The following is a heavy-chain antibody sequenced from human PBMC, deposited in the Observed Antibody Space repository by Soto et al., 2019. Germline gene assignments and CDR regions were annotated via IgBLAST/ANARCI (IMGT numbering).Heavy chain of an antibody. V-gene: IGHV1-69*06. D-gene: IGHD1-26*01. CDR3: ARAGFNSSYHNWLDP. J-gene: IGHJ5*02. CDR2: IFPIFGTA. Sequence: GASVKVSCKASGGTFSSYAISWVRQAPGQGLEWMGGIFPIFGTANYAQKFQGRVTITADKSTSTAYMELSSLRSEDTAVYYCARAGFNSSYHNWLDPWGQGTLVTVSS. CDR1: GGTFSSYA.